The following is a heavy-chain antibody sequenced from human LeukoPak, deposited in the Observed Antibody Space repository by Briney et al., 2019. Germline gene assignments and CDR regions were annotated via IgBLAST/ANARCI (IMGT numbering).Heavy chain of an antibody. Sequence: GASVKVSCKASGYTFTSYGISWVRQAPGQGLEWMGWISAYNSNTNYAQNLQGRVTMTTDTSTSTVYLDLRSLRSDDTAVYYCARAAGGGYFDFWGQRTLVTVSS. D-gene: IGHD6-13*01. V-gene: IGHV1-18*01. CDR1: GYTFTSYG. CDR3: ARAAGGGYFDF. CDR2: ISAYNSNT. J-gene: IGHJ4*02.